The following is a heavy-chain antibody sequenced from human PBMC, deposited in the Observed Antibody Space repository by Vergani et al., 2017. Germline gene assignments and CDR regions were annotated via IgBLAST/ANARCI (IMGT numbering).Heavy chain of an antibody. V-gene: IGHV4-59*01. J-gene: IGHJ4*02. CDR1: GGSISSYY. D-gene: IGHD2-2*01. CDR2: IYYSGST. Sequence: QVQLQESGPGLVKPSETLSLTCTVSGGSISSYYWSWIRQPPGKGLEWIGYIYYSGSTNYNPSLKSRVTISVDTSKNQFALKLSSVTAAATAVYYCARAAAHVVTRGVVDYWGQGTLVTVSS. CDR3: ARAAAHVVTRGVVDY.